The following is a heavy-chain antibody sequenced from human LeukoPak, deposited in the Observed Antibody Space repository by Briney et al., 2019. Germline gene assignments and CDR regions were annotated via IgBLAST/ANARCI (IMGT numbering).Heavy chain of an antibody. Sequence: SETLSLTCAVYGGSFSDYYWSWIRQPPGKGLEWIGEINHSGSTNYNPSLKSRVTISLDTSKNQFSLKLSSVTAADTAVYYCARVGLTVVPFYYYYYMDVWGKGTTVTVSS. CDR2: INHSGST. CDR3: ARVGLTVVPFYYYYYMDV. J-gene: IGHJ6*03. CDR1: GGSFSDYY. V-gene: IGHV4-34*01. D-gene: IGHD4-23*01.